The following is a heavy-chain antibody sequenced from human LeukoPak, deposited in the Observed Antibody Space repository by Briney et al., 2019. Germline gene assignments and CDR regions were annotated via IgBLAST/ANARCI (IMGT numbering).Heavy chain of an antibody. CDR2: IYYSGST. CDR1: GGSISSSSYY. Sequence: PSETLSLTCTVSGGSISSSSYYWGWIRQPPGKGLEWIGRIYYSGSTYYNPSLKSRVTISVDTSKNQFSLKLSSVTAADTAVYYCARHLSVRPAYWGQGTLVTVSS. V-gene: IGHV4-39*01. CDR3: ARHLSVRPAY. J-gene: IGHJ4*02. D-gene: IGHD6-6*01.